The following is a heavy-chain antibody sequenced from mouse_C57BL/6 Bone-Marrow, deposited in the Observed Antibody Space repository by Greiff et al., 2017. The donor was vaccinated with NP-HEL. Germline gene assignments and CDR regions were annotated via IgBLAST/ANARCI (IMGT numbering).Heavy chain of an antibody. D-gene: IGHD4-1*01. CDR2: IRSKSNNYAT. J-gene: IGHJ4*01. CDR1: GFSFNTYA. CDR3: VRVTGADYAMDY. Sequence: EVQLVESGGGLVQPKGSLKLSCAASGFSFNTYAMNWVRQAPGKGLEWVARIRSKSNNYATYYADSVKDRFTISRDDSESMLYLQMNNLKTEDTAMYYCVRVTGADYAMDYWGQGTSVTVSS. V-gene: IGHV10-1*01.